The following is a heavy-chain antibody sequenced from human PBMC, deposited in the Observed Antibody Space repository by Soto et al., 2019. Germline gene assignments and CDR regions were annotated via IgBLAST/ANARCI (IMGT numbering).Heavy chain of an antibody. CDR2: IRGFSPYT. D-gene: IGHD2-15*01. Sequence: GGSLRLSCAASGFTFSSYSMNWVRQAPGKGLEWVSGIRGFSPYTFYAESVRGRFAISRDNAKNSLYLQMNSLRAEDTAVYYCARDRGYDAHDYYYNAMDVWGQGTTVTVSS. CDR1: GFTFSSYS. V-gene: IGHV3-21*01. J-gene: IGHJ6*02. CDR3: ARDRGYDAHDYYYNAMDV.